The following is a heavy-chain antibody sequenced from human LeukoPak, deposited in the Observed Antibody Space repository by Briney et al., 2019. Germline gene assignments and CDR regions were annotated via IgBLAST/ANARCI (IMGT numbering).Heavy chain of an antibody. J-gene: IGHJ4*02. V-gene: IGHV3-23*01. CDR2: ISGSGGST. CDR1: GFTFSSYS. Sequence: GGSLRLSCAASGFTFSSYSMKWDRQAPGKGLEWVSGISGSGGSTYYADSGKGRFTISRDNSKNTLYLQMNSLTDEDTAVYYCAKKWGVGTTTLDYFDYWGQGTLVTVSS. D-gene: IGHD1-26*01. CDR3: AKKWGVGTTTLDYFDY.